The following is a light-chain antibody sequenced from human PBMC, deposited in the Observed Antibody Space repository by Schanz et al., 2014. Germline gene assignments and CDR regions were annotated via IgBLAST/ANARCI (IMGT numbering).Light chain of an antibody. Sequence: QSALIQPPSVSGSPGQSVTISCTGTRSDVGSYDSVSWYQRHPGTVPKPMFYNVNTQPSGVPDRFSGSKSGNTASMTISGLQAEDEADYYCCSYAGSSTWVFGGGTKLTVL. V-gene: IGLV2-18*02. CDR3: CSYAGSSTWV. CDR2: NVN. CDR1: RSDVGSYDS. J-gene: IGLJ3*02.